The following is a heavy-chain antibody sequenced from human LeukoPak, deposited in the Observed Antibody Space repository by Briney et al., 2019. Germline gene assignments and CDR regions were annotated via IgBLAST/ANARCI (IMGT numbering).Heavy chain of an antibody. Sequence: GSLRLSCAASGFTFSIYGMSWVRQAPGQGLKWVSAISGNGAKTFYADSVKGRFTISRDNSKNTLFLQMNSLRAEDTAVYYCARDQNDYFDYWGQGTLVTVSS. J-gene: IGHJ4*02. CDR3: ARDQNDYFDY. CDR1: GFTFSIYG. V-gene: IGHV3-23*01. CDR2: ISGNGAKT.